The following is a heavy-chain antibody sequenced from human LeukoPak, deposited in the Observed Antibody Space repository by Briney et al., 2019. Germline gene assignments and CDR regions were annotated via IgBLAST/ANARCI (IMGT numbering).Heavy chain of an antibody. CDR2: IYSGGST. D-gene: IGHD5-18*01. V-gene: IGHV3-53*01. J-gene: IGHJ4*02. Sequence: GGSLRLSCAASGFTVSGNYMSWVRQAPGKGLEWVSVIYSGGSTYYADSVKGRFTISRDNSKNTLYLQMNSLRAEDTAVYYCAGTPSGYSLADFDYWGQGTLVTVSS. CDR3: AGTPSGYSLADFDY. CDR1: GFTVSGNY.